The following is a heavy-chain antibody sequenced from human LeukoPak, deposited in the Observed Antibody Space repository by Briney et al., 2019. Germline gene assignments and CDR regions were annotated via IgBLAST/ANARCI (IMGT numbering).Heavy chain of an antibody. Sequence: GGSLRLSCAASGFTFSSYWMSWVRQAPGKGLEWVANIKQDGSEKYYVDSVKGRFTISRDNAKNSLYLQMNSLRAEDTAVYYCAREILDGRYYGSGSSRLDYWGQGTLVTVSS. D-gene: IGHD3-10*01. CDR3: AREILDGRYYGSGSSRLDY. CDR1: GFTFSSYW. CDR2: IKQDGSEK. J-gene: IGHJ4*02. V-gene: IGHV3-7*01.